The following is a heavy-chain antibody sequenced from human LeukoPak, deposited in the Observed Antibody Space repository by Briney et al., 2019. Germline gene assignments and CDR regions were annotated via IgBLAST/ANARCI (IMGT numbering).Heavy chain of an antibody. CDR2: INPNSGGT. D-gene: IGHD3-10*01. CDR3: ARDYQGVRMVRGVKGDLGMDV. CDR1: GYTFTGYY. J-gene: IGHJ6*02. Sequence: ASVKVSCKASGYTFTGYYMHWVRQAPGQGLKWMGWINPNSGGTNYAQKFQGRVTMTRDTSISTAYMELSRLRSDDTAVYYCARDYQGVRMVRGVKGDLGMDVWGQGTTVTVSS. V-gene: IGHV1-2*02.